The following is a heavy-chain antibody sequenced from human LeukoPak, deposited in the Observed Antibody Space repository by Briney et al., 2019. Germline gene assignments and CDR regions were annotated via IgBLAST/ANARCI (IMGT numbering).Heavy chain of an antibody. V-gene: IGHV3-33*01. CDR2: IWYNGNNK. CDR1: GFTFSSYG. J-gene: IGHJ4*02. Sequence: GRSLRLSCAASGFTFSSYGMHWVRQAPGKGLEWVAVIWYNGNNKYYADSVKGRFTISRDNSKNTLPLQMDSLRAEDTAVYYCARRTDYFDYWGQGTLVTVSS. CDR3: ARRTDYFDY.